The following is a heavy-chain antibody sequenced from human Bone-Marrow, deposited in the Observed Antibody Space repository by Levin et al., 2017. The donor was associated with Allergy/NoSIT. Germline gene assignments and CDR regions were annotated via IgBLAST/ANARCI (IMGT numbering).Heavy chain of an antibody. D-gene: IGHD6-19*01. CDR1: GFTFSSYW. J-gene: IGHJ1*01. CDR2: IYPGGSDT. Sequence: GESLKISCQGSGFTFSSYWIGWVRQMPGKGLEWMGIIYPGGSDTRYSPSFQGQVTISADKSINTAYLQWSSLQASDTAMYFCARTFGEYSSGWYGSEFFQYWGQGTLVTVSS. V-gene: IGHV5-51*01. CDR3: ARTFGEYSSGWYGSEFFQY.